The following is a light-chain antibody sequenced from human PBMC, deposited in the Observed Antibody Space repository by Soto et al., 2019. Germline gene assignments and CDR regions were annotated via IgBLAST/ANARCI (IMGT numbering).Light chain of an antibody. J-gene: IGKJ3*01. CDR1: QSVSDSH. Sequence: EIVLTQSPGTLSLSPGERATLSCRASQSVSDSHLAWYHQKPVQPPRLLIYGASNRATGIPDRFSGRGTGTDFTLTISRLEPEDFATYYCHRYDRSPILTFGPGTKVDV. CDR3: HRYDRSPILT. CDR2: GAS. V-gene: IGKV3-20*01.